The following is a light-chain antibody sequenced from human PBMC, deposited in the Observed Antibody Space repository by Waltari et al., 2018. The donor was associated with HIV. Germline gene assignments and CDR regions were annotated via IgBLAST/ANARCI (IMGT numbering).Light chain of an antibody. CDR1: TSNLGNNY. CDR3: GTWDSSLNLYV. V-gene: IGLV1-51*01. CDR2: DNE. Sequence: QSVSTQPPSVSAAPGQKVSFSSSGGTSNLGNNYVSWYQQLPGRAPQLLIYDNEKRPSGIPDRFSASKAGMSATLDITGLQIVDEADYYCGTWDSSLNLYVFGPGTTVAVL. J-gene: IGLJ1*01.